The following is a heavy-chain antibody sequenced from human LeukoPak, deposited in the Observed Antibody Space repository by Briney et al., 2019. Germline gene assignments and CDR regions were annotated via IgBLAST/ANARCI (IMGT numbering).Heavy chain of an antibody. CDR3: TRTTTTADWYFDL. CDR1: GFTFSNYW. Sequence: PGGSLRLSCAVSGFTFSNYWMYWVRQAPGKRLVWVARINSDGSSTTYADSVEGRFTISRDNTKSMLDLQMHSLRGDDSAVYFCTRTTTTADWYFDLWGRGTLVTVSS. CDR2: INSDGSST. J-gene: IGHJ2*01. V-gene: IGHV3-74*01. D-gene: IGHD1-1*01.